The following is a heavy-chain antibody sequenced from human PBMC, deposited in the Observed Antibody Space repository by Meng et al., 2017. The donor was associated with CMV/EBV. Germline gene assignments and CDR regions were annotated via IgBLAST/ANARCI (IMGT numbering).Heavy chain of an antibody. CDR1: GFTFGSYG. V-gene: IGHV3-30*02. J-gene: IGHJ4*02. D-gene: IGHD2-2*01. CDR3: AKDSELDCSSTSCYPMYYFDY. CDR2: IRYDGSNK. Sequence: GESLKISCAASGFTFGSYGMHWVRQAPGKGLEWVAFIRYDGSNKYYADSVKGRFTISRDNSKNTLYLQMNSLRAEDTAVYYCAKDSELDCSSTSCYPMYYFDYWGQGTLVTVSS.